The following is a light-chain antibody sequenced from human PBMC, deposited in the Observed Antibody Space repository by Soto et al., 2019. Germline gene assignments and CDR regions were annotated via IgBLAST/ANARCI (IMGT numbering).Light chain of an antibody. Sequence: QSVLTQPPSVSGAPGQRVTISCTGCSSNIGAGYDVHWYQQLPGTAPKLLIYGNSNRPSGVPDRFSGSKSGTSASLAITGLQPEDEADYYCQSYDSSLSGYVFGTGTKLTVL. V-gene: IGLV1-40*01. CDR2: GNS. CDR3: QSYDSSLSGYV. CDR1: SSNIGAGYD. J-gene: IGLJ1*01.